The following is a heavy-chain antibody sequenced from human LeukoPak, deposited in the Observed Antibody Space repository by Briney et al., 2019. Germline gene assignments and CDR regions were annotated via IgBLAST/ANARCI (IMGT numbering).Heavy chain of an antibody. Sequence: PGGSLRLPCAASGFTFSSYGMHWVRQAPGKGLEWAAFIRYDGSNKYYADSVKGRFTISRDNSKNTLYLQMNSLRAEDTAVYYCAKAKDYYGSGSYPRGSFDYWGQGTLVTVSS. D-gene: IGHD3-10*01. CDR2: IRYDGSNK. V-gene: IGHV3-30*02. J-gene: IGHJ4*02. CDR1: GFTFSSYG. CDR3: AKAKDYYGSGSYPRGSFDY.